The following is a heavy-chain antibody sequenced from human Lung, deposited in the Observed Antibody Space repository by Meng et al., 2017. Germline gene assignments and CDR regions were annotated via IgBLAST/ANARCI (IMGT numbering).Heavy chain of an antibody. CDR1: GFTFSSYW. CDR3: AREGEYDVWSGYYTGIYYYGMDV. Sequence: ESLKISCAASGFTFSSYWMSWVRQAPEKGLEWVSNIKQAGSEKYYVDSVKGRFTICRDNAENSLYLQMNSLRAEDTAVYYCAREGEYDVWSGYYTGIYYYGMDVWGQGTTVTVSS. D-gene: IGHD3-3*01. CDR2: IKQAGSEK. J-gene: IGHJ6*02. V-gene: IGHV3-7*01.